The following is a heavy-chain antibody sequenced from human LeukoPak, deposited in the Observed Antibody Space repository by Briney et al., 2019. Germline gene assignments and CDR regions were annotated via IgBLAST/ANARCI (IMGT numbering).Heavy chain of an antibody. V-gene: IGHV3-21*01. Sequence: GGSLRLSCAASGFTFTSYSMNWVRRAPGKGLEWVSSISSSSTYIYYSDSVKGRFTISRDNAKNSLYLHMNSLRAEDTAVYYCARGDYSDGFDIWGQGTMVTVSS. J-gene: IGHJ3*02. CDR3: ARGDYSDGFDI. D-gene: IGHD2-21*01. CDR2: ISSSSTYI. CDR1: GFTFTSYS.